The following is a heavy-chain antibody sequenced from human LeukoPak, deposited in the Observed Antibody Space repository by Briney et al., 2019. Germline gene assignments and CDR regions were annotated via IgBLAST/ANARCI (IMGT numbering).Heavy chain of an antibody. D-gene: IGHD3-22*01. Sequence: GGSLRLSCAASGFTFSGYSLNWVRQAPGKGLEWVSAISGSGGSTYYADSVKGRFTISRDNSKNTLYLQMNSLRAEDTAVYYCAKGGYYYDSSGYYYPYYWGQGTLVTVSS. CDR2: ISGSGGST. J-gene: IGHJ4*02. V-gene: IGHV3-23*01. CDR3: AKGGYYYDSSGYYYPYY. CDR1: GFTFSGYS.